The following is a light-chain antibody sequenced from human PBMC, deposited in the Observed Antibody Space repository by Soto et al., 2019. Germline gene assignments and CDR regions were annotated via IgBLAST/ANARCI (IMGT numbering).Light chain of an antibody. Sequence: DIQMTQSPSSLSASVGDRVTITCRASQSITTYLNWYQQKPGEVPKLLIYTASSLQSGVPSRFSGSGSGTDFTLTISSLQPEDFATYYCQQSYSIPHTFGQGTKLEIK. V-gene: IGKV1-39*01. CDR2: TAS. CDR3: QQSYSIPHT. J-gene: IGKJ2*01. CDR1: QSITTY.